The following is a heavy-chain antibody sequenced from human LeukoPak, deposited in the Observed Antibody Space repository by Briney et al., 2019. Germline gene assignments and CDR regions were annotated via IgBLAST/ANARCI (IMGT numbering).Heavy chain of an antibody. CDR2: ISYDGSNK. CDR3: AKDHSVRGVIGY. V-gene: IGHV3-30*18. CDR1: GFTFSSYG. J-gene: IGHJ4*02. Sequence: GGSLRLSCAASGFTFSSYGMHWVRQAPGKGLEWVAVISYDGSNKYYADSVKGRFTISRDNSKNTLYLQMNSLRAEDTAVYYCAKDHSVRGVIGYWGQGTLATVSS. D-gene: IGHD3-10*01.